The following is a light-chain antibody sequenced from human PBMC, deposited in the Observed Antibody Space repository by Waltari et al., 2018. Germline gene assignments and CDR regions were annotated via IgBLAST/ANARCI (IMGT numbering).Light chain of an antibody. V-gene: IGLV1-40*01. CDR3: QSYDTSLSVV. CDR2: GST. CDR1: GSNIGAGYD. Sequence: QSVLTQPPSVSGAPGQRVTISCTGSGSNIGAGYDVHWYQQLPRAAPKLLIYGSTSGPLGVPDRLFGSTSGTSASLAITGLQAEDEADYYCQSYDTSLSVVFGGGTKLTVL. J-gene: IGLJ3*02.